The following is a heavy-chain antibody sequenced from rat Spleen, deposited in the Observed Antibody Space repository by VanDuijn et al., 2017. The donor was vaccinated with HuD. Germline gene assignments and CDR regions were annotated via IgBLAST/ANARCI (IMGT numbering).Heavy chain of an antibody. J-gene: IGHJ2*01. CDR3: GRNGGGYGWFAY. V-gene: IGHV5-29*01. CDR2: INYDGRST. CDR1: GFIFSDHY. D-gene: IGHD1-11*01. Sequence: EVQLVESGGGLVQPGRSLKLSCVVSGFIFSDHYVAWVRQAPTKGLEWVATINYDGRSTFYRDSVRARFTISRDNTKNTLYLQMDSLESEDTATYYCGRNGGGYGWFAYWGQGVMVTVSS.